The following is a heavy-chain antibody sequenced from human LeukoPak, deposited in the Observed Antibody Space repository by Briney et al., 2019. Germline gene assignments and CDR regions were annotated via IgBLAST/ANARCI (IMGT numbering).Heavy chain of an antibody. J-gene: IGHJ4*02. CDR1: GFTLSSYG. CDR3: ASYTMVRRIPDY. D-gene: IGHD3-10*01. CDR2: ISYDATKT. V-gene: IGHV3-30*03. Sequence: GRSLRLSCAASGFTLSSYGMHWVRQAPGKGLEWVAVISYDATKTYYADSVRGRFTISRDNSNNTVYLQMNSLRAEDTAVYYCASYTMVRRIPDYWGQGTLVTVSS.